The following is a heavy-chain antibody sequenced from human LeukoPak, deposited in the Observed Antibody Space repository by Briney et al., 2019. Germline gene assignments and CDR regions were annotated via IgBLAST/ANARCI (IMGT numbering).Heavy chain of an antibody. CDR3: ARGLVVPAAIGPGASDI. CDR2: IYSSGNT. Sequence: GGSLRLSCAASGITVSTSYMSWVRQAPGKGLEWVSVIYSSGNTLYADSVRGRFTISRDNSNNTLHLQMNSLRAEDTAVYYCARGLVVPAAIGPGASDIWGQGTLVTVSS. D-gene: IGHD2-2*02. J-gene: IGHJ3*02. CDR1: GITVSTSY. V-gene: IGHV3-53*01.